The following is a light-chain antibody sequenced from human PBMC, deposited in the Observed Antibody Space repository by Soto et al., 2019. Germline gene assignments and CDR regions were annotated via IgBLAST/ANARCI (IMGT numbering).Light chain of an antibody. J-gene: IGLJ2*01. CDR3: AAWDGSLNNVL. V-gene: IGLV1-44*01. CDR1: GSSIGTNT. CDR2: GNN. Sequence: QSVLTQPPSASGTPGQRVTISCSGSGSSIGTNTVNWYRQPPGTAPKLLIYGNNQRPSGVPDRFSGSKSGTSASLGISGLQSEDEDDYYCAAWDGSLNNVLFGGGTQLTVL.